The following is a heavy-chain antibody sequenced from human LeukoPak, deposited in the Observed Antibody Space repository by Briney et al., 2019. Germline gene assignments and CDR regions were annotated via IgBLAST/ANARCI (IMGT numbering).Heavy chain of an antibody. Sequence: GGSLRLSCAASGFTFSYYTMNWVRQAPGKGLEWVSSISTASTYMYYVDSVKGRFTISRDNAKNSLYLQMNSLRAEDTAVYYCAREPPTLVVNGELSGNYWGQGTLVTVSS. CDR2: ISTASTYM. J-gene: IGHJ4*02. D-gene: IGHD2-15*01. CDR1: GFTFSYYT. CDR3: AREPPTLVVNGELSGNY. V-gene: IGHV3-21*01.